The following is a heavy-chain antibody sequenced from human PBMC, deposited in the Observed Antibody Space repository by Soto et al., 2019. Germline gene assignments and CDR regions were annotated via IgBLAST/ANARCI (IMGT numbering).Heavy chain of an antibody. J-gene: IGHJ6*02. V-gene: IGHV1-69*01. D-gene: IGHD2-2*02. CDR1: GGTFSSYA. Sequence: QVQLVQSGAEVKKPGSSVKVSCKASGGTFSSYAISWVRQAPGQGLEWMGGIIPIFGTATYAQKFQGRVTMTADESTSTAYMELSSLRSEDTAVYYCARDPGYCSSTSCYTYYYGMDVWGQGTTVTVSS. CDR2: IIPIFGTA. CDR3: ARDPGYCSSTSCYTYYYGMDV.